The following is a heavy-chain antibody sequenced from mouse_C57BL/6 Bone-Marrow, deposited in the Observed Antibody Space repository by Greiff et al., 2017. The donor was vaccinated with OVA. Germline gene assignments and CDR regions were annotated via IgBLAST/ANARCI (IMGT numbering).Heavy chain of an antibody. CDR1: GFSLTSYG. D-gene: IGHD1-1*01. J-gene: IGHJ1*03. CDR2: IWSGGST. V-gene: IGHV2-4*01. Sequence: VQLQQSGPGLVQPSQSLSITCTVSGFSLTSYGVHWVRQPPGKGLEWLGVIWSGGSTDYNAAFISRLSISKDNSKSQVFFKMNSLQADDTAIYYCAKTGFITTVVATLDWYCDVWGTGTTVTVSS. CDR3: AKTGFITTVVATLDWYCDV.